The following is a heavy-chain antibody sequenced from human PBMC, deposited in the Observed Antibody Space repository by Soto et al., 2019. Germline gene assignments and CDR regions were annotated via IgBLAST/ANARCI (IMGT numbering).Heavy chain of an antibody. CDR3: ARHSRCGEYYYYGMDV. CDR1: GGCVSRNSYY. Sequence: SETLSLTCTVSGGCVSRNSYYGGGVRLSAGKGLEWIGNIYYSGSTYYNPSLKSRVTISVDTSKNQFSLKLSSVTAADTAVYYCARHSRCGEYYYYGMDVWGQGTTVT. D-gene: IGHD3-10*01. CDR2: IYYSGST. V-gene: IGHV4-39*01. J-gene: IGHJ6*02.